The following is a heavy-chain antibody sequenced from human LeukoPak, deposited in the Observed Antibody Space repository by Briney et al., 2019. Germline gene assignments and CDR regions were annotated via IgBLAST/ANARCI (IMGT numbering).Heavy chain of an antibody. J-gene: IGHJ4*02. CDR2: IRYDGNIK. D-gene: IGHD3-22*01. CDR1: GFTFSSYA. CDR3: AKGRYHDSSGYPIDY. V-gene: IGHV3-30*02. Sequence: GGSLRLSCAASGFTFSSYAMSWVRQAPGKGLEWVAFIRYDGNIKYYADSVKGRLTISRDNSKNTLFLQMNSLRAEDTAVYHCAKGRYHDSSGYPIDYWGQGTLVTVSS.